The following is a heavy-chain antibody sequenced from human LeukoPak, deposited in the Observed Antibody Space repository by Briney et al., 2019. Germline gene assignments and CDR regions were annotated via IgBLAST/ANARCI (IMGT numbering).Heavy chain of an antibody. D-gene: IGHD2-2*01. CDR2: MYTSGST. Sequence: PSQTLSLTCTVSGGSISSYYCSWIRQSAGKGLEWIGRMYTSGSTNYNPSLKSRVTMSIDTSKKQFSLKLNSVTAADTAVYYCATYDQLLAFDNWGQGSQVTVSS. J-gene: IGHJ4*02. V-gene: IGHV4-4*07. CDR3: ATYDQLLAFDN. CDR1: GGSISSYY.